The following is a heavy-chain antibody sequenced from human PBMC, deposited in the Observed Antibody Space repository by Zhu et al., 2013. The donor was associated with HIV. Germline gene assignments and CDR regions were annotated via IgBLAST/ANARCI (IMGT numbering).Heavy chain of an antibody. Sequence: QVQLVQSGTEVKKPGASVKVSCQASGYTFIDHYIYWIRQAPGQGLEWMGWINPASGGTKYAPKFQGRVTLTEVTSRRTAYMELSMLRSDDTALYYCARDLGGITGTFFDYWGEGTLVTVSS. CDR3: ARDLGGITGTFFDY. CDR2: INPASGGT. V-gene: IGHV1-2*02. J-gene: IGHJ4*02. D-gene: IGHD1-20*01. CDR1: GYTFIDHY.